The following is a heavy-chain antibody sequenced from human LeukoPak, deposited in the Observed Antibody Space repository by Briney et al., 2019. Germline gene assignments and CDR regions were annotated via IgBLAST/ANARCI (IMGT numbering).Heavy chain of an antibody. CDR2: LQDDGSHQ. CDR1: GFAVSTSW. CDR3: ARAPTSRDAY. Sequence: GGSLRLSCAASGFAVSTSWMGWVRQAPGKGLEWVASLQDDGSHQYYVDSAKGRFTISRENAKNSLFLQMGSLRVQDPAVYYSARAPTSRDAYWGQGTPVTASS. D-gene: IGHD2-2*01. J-gene: IGHJ4*02. V-gene: IGHV3-7*03.